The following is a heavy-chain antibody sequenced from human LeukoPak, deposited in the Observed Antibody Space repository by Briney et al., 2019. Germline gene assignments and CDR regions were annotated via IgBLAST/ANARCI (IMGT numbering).Heavy chain of an antibody. D-gene: IGHD1-26*01. J-gene: IGHJ4*02. V-gene: IGHV1-24*01. Sequence: ASVKVSCKVSGYTLTELSMHWVRQAPGTGLEWMGGFDPEDGETIYAQKFQGRVTMTEDTSTDTAYMELSSLRSEDTAVYYCATDAVVGAPGVFDYWGQGTLVTVSS. CDR3: ATDAVVGAPGVFDY. CDR2: FDPEDGET. CDR1: GYTLTELS.